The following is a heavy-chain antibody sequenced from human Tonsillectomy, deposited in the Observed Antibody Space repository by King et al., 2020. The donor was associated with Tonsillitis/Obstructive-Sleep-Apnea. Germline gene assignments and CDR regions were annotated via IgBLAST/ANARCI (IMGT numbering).Heavy chain of an antibody. CDR1: GGSISSGGYY. Sequence: HVQLQESGPGLVKPSQSLSLTCTVSGGSISSGGYYWSWIRQHPGKGLEWIGYIYDSGSTYYNPSLKSRATISVDTSKNQFSLKLSSVTAADTAVYYCASEVTTGAFDYWGQGTLVTVSS. D-gene: IGHD4-17*01. J-gene: IGHJ4*02. CDR2: IYDSGST. CDR3: ASEVTTGAFDY. V-gene: IGHV4-31*03.